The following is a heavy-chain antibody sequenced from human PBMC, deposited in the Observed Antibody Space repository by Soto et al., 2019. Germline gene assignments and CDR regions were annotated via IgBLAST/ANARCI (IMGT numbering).Heavy chain of an antibody. CDR2: IIPALGIT. J-gene: IGHJ6*04. V-gene: IGHV1-69*08. D-gene: IGHD2-15*01. CDR1: GDTFSTHT. CDR3: ARDQYCSVSSCFGYPDV. Sequence: QVQLVQSGATVKRPGSSVRVSCQASGDTFSTHTITWVRQSPGQGLEWVGRIIPALGITTYAQRFQGRVTISAVRSTSTAYMVLSSLTSDDTALYYCARDQYCSVSSCFGYPDVWGGGTAVIVSS.